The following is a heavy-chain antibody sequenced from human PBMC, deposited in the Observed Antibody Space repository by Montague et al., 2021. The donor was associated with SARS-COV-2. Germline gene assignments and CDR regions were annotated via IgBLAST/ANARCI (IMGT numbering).Heavy chain of an antibody. J-gene: IGHJ6*02. CDR2: ISHSGGT. D-gene: IGHD3-3*01. Sequence: SETLSLTCAVYGGSFSGYYWSWIRQPPGKGLEWIGEISHSGGTNYNPSLKSRVTISIDTSKNQFYLKLSSVTAADTAVYYCARWGEYYDSPYYYYAMDVWGQGTTVTVSS. CDR1: GGSFSGYY. CDR3: ARWGEYYDSPYYYYAMDV. V-gene: IGHV4-34*01.